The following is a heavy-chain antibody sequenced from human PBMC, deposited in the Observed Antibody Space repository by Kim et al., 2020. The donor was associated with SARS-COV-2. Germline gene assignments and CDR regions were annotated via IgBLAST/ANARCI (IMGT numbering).Heavy chain of an antibody. CDR3: ALFGELFMGY. V-gene: IGHV1-46*01. CDR2: SQ. J-gene: IGHJ4*02. D-gene: IGHD3-10*02. Sequence: SQGYAKKFQGRVTLTRDTSTSTVYMELSSLRSEDTAVYYCALFGELFMGYWGQGTLVTVSS.